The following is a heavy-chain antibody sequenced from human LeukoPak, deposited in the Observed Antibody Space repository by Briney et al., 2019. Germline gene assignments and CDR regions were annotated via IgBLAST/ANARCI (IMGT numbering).Heavy chain of an antibody. J-gene: IGHJ4*02. CDR2: IDPKDGET. V-gene: IGHV1-24*01. Sequence: ASVTVSCQVSGYALTQLSMHWVRQAPGKGFEWMGGIDPKDGETIYAQRFQGRVTMTDDTSTDTTYMELSGLTSEDTALYYCAGDILVSGGSYYHGYWGQGSLVTVSS. D-gene: IGHD3-3*02. CDR3: AGDILVSGGSYYHGY. CDR1: GYALTQLS.